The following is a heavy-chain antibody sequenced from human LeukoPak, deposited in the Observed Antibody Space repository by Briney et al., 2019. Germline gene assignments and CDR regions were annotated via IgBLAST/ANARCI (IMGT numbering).Heavy chain of an antibody. V-gene: IGHV1-8*01. J-gene: IGHJ4*02. CDR2: MNPNSGNT. Sequence: GASVKVSCKASGYTFTSYDINWVRQATGQGLEWMGGMNPNSGNTGYAQKFQGRVTMTRNTSISTAYMELSSLRSEDTAVYYCARVPRITIFGSVRYYFDYWGQGTLVTVSS. CDR1: GYTFTSYD. CDR3: ARVPRITIFGSVRYYFDY. D-gene: IGHD3-3*01.